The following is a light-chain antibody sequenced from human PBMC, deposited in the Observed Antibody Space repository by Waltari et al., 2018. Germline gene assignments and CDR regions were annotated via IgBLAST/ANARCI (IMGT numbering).Light chain of an antibody. J-gene: IGLJ2*01. V-gene: IGLV2-23*02. Sequence: QSALTQPASVSGSPGQSITIPCPGTRSDVRGYSLVSCPQQHPGKAPTVLIYEVTKRPSGFSNRFSGSKSGNTASLTISGLQAEDEADYYCCSYAGGDTLIFGGGTKLTVL. CDR1: RSDVRGYSL. CDR2: EVT. CDR3: CSYAGGDTLI.